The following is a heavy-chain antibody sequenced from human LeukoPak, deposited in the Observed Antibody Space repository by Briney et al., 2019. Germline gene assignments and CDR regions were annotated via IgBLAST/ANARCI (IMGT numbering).Heavy chain of an antibody. Sequence: ASVKVSCKASGYTFTSYYMHWVRQAPGQGLEWMGIINPSGGSTSYAQKFQGRVTMTRDTSTSTVYMELSSLRSEDTAVYYCARVGKDSSGWLYYFDYWGQGTLVTVSS. CDR1: GYTFTSYY. CDR2: INPSGGST. D-gene: IGHD6-19*01. J-gene: IGHJ4*02. V-gene: IGHV1-46*01. CDR3: ARVGKDSSGWLYYFDY.